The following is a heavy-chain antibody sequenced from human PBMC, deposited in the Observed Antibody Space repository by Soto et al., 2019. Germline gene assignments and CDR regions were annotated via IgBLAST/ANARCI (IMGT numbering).Heavy chain of an antibody. CDR1: GYSISSGYY. Sequence: SETLSLTCAVSGYSISSGYYWGWIRQPPGKGLEWIGSIYHSGSTYYNPSLKSRVTISVDTSKNQFSLKLSSVTAADTAVYYCARSPVSYDSSGYNDYWGQGTLVTVSS. CDR3: ARSPVSYDSSGYNDY. V-gene: IGHV4-38-2*01. CDR2: IYHSGST. J-gene: IGHJ4*02. D-gene: IGHD3-22*01.